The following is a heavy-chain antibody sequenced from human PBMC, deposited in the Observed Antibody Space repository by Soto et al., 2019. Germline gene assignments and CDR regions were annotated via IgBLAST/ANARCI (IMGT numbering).Heavy chain of an antibody. CDR2: ISGFNGQT. CDR1: GNTFASHG. J-gene: IGHJ4*02. CDR3: ARVDPRGVAVVRDY. Sequence: QVQLVQSGPEVKKPGASVKVSCKASGNTFASHGFSWVRQAPGQGLEWMGWISGFNGQTNYALKFQGRVTLTTDTSTSTAYMELRRLRSDDTDLYFCARVDPRGVAVVRDYWGQGTLVTVSS. D-gene: IGHD3-10*01. V-gene: IGHV1-18*01.